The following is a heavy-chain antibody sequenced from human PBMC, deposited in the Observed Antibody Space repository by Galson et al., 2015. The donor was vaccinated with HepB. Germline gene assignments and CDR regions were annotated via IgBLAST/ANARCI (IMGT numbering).Heavy chain of an antibody. D-gene: IGHD1-20*01. J-gene: IGHJ4*02. CDR1: GFTFSHYW. CDR3: ARYNWNDDHFDY. V-gene: IGHV3-74*01. CDR2: INRDGRST. Sequence: LRLSCAASGFTFSHYWMHWVRQAPEKGLVWVSRINRDGRSTSYADSVKGRFTISRDNAKNTLYLQMNSLRAEDTAVYYCARYNWNDDHFDYWGQGTLVTVSS.